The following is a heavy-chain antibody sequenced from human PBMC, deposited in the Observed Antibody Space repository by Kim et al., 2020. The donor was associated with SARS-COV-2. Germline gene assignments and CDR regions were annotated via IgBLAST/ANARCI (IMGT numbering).Heavy chain of an antibody. CDR2: IYYSGST. D-gene: IGHD3-3*01. J-gene: IGHJ4*02. Sequence: SETLSLTCTVSGGSISSSSYYWGWIRQPPGKGLEWIGSIYYSGSTYYNPSLKSRVTISVDTSKNQFSLKLSSVTAADTAVYYCARHLTYYDFWSGYYKGYYFDYWGQGTLVTVSS. V-gene: IGHV4-39*01. CDR1: GGSISSSSYY. CDR3: ARHLTYYDFWSGYYKGYYFDY.